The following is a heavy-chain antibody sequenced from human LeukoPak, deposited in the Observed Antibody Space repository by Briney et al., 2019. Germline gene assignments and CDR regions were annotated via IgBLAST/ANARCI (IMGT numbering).Heavy chain of an antibody. D-gene: IGHD3-22*01. CDR3: ARVVGYYDSSGLFDY. CDR1: GGSVSSGSYY. Sequence: SETLSLTCTVSGGSVSSGSYYWSWIRQPLGKGLEWIGYIYYSGSTNYNPSLKSRVTISVDTSKNQFSLKLSSVTAADTAVYYCARVVGYYDSSGLFDYWGQGTLVTVSS. J-gene: IGHJ4*02. V-gene: IGHV4-61*01. CDR2: IYYSGST.